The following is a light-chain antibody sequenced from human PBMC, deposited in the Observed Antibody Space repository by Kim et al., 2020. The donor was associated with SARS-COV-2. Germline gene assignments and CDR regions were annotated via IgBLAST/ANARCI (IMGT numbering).Light chain of an antibody. Sequence: VAVSPGQTASITCSGDKLGDKYACWYQQKPGPSAVLVIYQDSKRPSGIPERFPGSNAGNTATLTISGTQAMDEADYYCQAWDSSSHVVFGGGTQLTV. CDR1: KLGDKY. CDR2: QDS. J-gene: IGLJ2*01. CDR3: QAWDSSSHVV. V-gene: IGLV3-1*01.